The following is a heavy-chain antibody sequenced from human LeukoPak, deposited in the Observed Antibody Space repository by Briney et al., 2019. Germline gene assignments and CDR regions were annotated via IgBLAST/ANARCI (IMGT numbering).Heavy chain of an antibody. J-gene: IGHJ4*02. D-gene: IGHD3-22*01. CDR1: GFTFSSYA. CDR3: ASELAHDSSGLDY. Sequence: GGSLRLSCAASGFTFSSYAMHWVRQAPGKGLEWVAVISYDGSNKYYADSVKGRFTISRDNSKNTLYLQMNSLRAEDTAVYYCASELAHDSSGLDYWGQGTLVTVSS. CDR2: ISYDGSNK. V-gene: IGHV3-30-3*01.